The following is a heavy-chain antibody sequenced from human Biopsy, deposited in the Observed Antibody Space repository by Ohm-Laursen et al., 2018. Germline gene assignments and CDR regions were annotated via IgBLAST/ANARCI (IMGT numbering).Heavy chain of an antibody. CDR2: IYTSGIT. CDR1: GGSLSSYS. J-gene: IGHJ5*02. D-gene: IGHD1-14*01. CDR3: ARDRDRRGWFDP. V-gene: IGHV4-4*07. Sequence: GTLSLTCTVSGGSLSSYSWSWIRQPAGKGLEWIGQIYTSGITYYNPSLKSRVTMSVDTSKNKFSLRVSSVTAADTAVYYCARDRDRRGWFDPWGQGTLVTVSS.